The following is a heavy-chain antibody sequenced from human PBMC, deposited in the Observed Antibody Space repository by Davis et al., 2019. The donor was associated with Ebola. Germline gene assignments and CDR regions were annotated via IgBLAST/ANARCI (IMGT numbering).Heavy chain of an antibody. CDR2: YYYTGST. D-gene: IGHD6-13*01. CDR1: GGFVSSGGYS. Sequence: MPSETLSLTCAVSGGFVSSGGYSWSWIRQPPGKGLDWIGYYYYTGSTYYNPSLKSRVAISVDTSKNQFSLKLSSVTAADTAVYYCAGRIAAAAFDYWGQGTLVTVSS. V-gene: IGHV4-30-4*07. J-gene: IGHJ4*02. CDR3: AGRIAAAAFDY.